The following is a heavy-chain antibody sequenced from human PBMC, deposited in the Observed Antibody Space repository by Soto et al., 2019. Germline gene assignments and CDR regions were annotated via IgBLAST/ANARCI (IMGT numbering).Heavy chain of an antibody. J-gene: IGHJ4*02. V-gene: IGHV1-24*01. Sequence: ASVKVSCKVYGKTLSELSIHWMRQAPGMGLQWMGGFEPEDGEIVHAQMFQGRVTMTEEASTDTVYMELNSLKSEDTAVYYCATQALMSSHPGVGATYFDHWGQGTLVTVSS. D-gene: IGHD2-2*01. CDR2: FEPEDGEI. CDR3: ATQALMSSHPGVGATYFDH. CDR1: GKTLSELS.